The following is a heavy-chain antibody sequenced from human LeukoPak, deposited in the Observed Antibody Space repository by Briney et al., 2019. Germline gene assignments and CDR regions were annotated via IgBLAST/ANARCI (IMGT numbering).Heavy chain of an antibody. CDR1: GGSISSYY. CDR3: ARGPYSYDSSGAFDI. Sequence: SETLSLTCTVSGGSISSYYWSWIRQPPGRGLEWIGYIYYSGSTNYNPSLKSRVTISVDTSKNQFSLKLSSVTAADTAAYFCARGPYSYDSSGAFDIWGQGTMVTVSS. V-gene: IGHV4-59*08. D-gene: IGHD3-22*01. J-gene: IGHJ3*02. CDR2: IYYSGST.